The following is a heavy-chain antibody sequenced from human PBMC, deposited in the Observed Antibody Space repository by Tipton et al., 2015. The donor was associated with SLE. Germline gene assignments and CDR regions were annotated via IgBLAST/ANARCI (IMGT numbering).Heavy chain of an antibody. J-gene: IGHJ4*01. CDR3: ALGSDRFNY. CDR2: VSSSGDNT. V-gene: IGHV3-23*01. D-gene: IGHD2-21*02. CDR1: EFTFSSYA. Sequence: SLRLSCSASEFTFSSYAMSWVRQAPGKGLEWVSAVSSSGDNTYYADSVKGRFTISRDNSKNTLFLQMNSLRAEDTAIYYCALGSDRFNYWGQGNLVTVSS.